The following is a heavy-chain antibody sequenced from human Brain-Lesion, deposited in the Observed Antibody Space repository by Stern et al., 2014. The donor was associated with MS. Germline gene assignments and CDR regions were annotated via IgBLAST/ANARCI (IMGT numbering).Heavy chain of an antibody. J-gene: IGHJ5*02. V-gene: IGHV4-39*01. CDR2: IYYSGNP. CDR1: GGSVSSTSYA. CDR3: AGEEDIRYCSGGSCTGNWFDP. Sequence: QLVESGPGLVKPSETLSLTCTVAGGSVSSTSYAWAWIRQPPGKGLEWIGTIYYSGNPYCGPSLKSRLPISLVTSKNQFSLQVRSVTAADTAVYYCAGEEDIRYCSGGSCTGNWFDPWGQGTLVTVSS. D-gene: IGHD2-15*01.